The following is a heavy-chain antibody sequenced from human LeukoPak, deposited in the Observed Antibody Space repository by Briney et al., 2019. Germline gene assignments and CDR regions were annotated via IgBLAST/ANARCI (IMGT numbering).Heavy chain of an antibody. D-gene: IGHD4-23*01. Sequence: GGSLRLSCAASGFTFSDYYMSWIHQAPGKGLEWVSGISWNSGSIGYADSVKGRFTISRDNAKNSLYLQMNSLRAEDTAVYYCAKAPTTVVTPESAYWGQGTLVTVSS. CDR3: AKAPTTVVTPESAY. J-gene: IGHJ4*02. CDR2: ISWNSGSI. V-gene: IGHV3-9*01. CDR1: GFTFSDYY.